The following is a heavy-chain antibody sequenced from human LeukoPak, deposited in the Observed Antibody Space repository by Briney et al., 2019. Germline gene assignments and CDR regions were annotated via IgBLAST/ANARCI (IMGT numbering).Heavy chain of an antibody. D-gene: IGHD2-15*01. Sequence: ASVKVSCKASGYTFTGYYMHWVRQAPGQGLEWIGWINPNSGSTNYAQKFQGRVTMTRDTSISTAYMELSRLRSDDTAVYYCARDLGYCSGGSCYSDDYWGQGTLVTVSS. J-gene: IGHJ4*02. CDR1: GYTFTGYY. CDR3: ARDLGYCSGGSCYSDDY. V-gene: IGHV1-2*02. CDR2: INPNSGST.